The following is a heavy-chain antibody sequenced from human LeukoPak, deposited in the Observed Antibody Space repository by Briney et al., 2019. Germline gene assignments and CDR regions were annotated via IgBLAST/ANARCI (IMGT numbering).Heavy chain of an antibody. CDR1: GYTFTSYY. D-gene: IGHD3-22*01. J-gene: IGHJ4*02. Sequence: GASVKVSCKASGYTFTSYYMHWVRQAPGQGLKWLGIINPSGGSTTYAQKFQGRVTMTRDTSTNTLYMELSSLTSEDTAVYYCARDHRGYYYDSSGYYYYFDYWGQGTLVTVSS. CDR2: INPSGGST. V-gene: IGHV1-46*01. CDR3: ARDHRGYYYDSSGYYYYFDY.